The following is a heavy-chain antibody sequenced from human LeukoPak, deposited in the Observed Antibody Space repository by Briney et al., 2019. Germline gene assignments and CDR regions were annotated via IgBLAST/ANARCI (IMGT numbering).Heavy chain of an antibody. J-gene: IGHJ4*02. CDR3: AKDLDCGNSVFDY. CDR2: IRYDGSNK. CDR1: GFTFSSYG. V-gene: IGHV3-30*02. D-gene: IGHD4-23*01. Sequence: GGSLRLSCAASGFTFSSYGMHWVRQAPGKGLEWVAFIRYDGSNKYYADSVKGRSTISRDNSKNTLYLQMNRLRTEDTAVYYCAKDLDCGNSVFDYWGQGTPVTVSS.